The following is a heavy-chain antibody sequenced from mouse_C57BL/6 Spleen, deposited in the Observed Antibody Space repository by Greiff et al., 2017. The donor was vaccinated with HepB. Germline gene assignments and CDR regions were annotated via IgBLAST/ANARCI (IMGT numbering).Heavy chain of an antibody. Sequence: EVQLQQSGPELVKPGASVKISCKASGYSFTDYNMNWVKQSNGKSLEWIGVINPNYGTTSYNQKFKGKATLTVDQSSSTAYMQLNSLTSEDSAVYYCARQGLYGPVPAWFAYWGQGTLVTVSA. J-gene: IGHJ3*01. D-gene: IGHD1-1*02. CDR1: GYSFTDYN. CDR3: ARQGLYGPVPAWFAY. V-gene: IGHV1-39*01. CDR2: INPNYGTT.